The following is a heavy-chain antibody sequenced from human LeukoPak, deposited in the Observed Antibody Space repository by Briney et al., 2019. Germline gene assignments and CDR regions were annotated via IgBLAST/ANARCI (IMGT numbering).Heavy chain of an antibody. V-gene: IGHV3-64*01. D-gene: IGHD6-13*01. Sequence: GGSLRLSCAASGFTFSSYAMHWVRQAPGKGLEYVSAISSNGGSTYYANSVKGRFTISRDNSKNTLYLQMGSLRAEDMAVYYCARAYSSSWYVSHHYYYMDVWGKGTTVTVSS. CDR1: GFTFSSYA. CDR3: ARAYSSSWYVSHHYYYMDV. CDR2: ISSNGGST. J-gene: IGHJ6*03.